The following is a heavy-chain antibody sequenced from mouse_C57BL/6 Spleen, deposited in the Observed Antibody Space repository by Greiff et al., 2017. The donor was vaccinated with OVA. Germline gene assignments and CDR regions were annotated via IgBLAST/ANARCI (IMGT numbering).Heavy chain of an antibody. Sequence: EVKVEESGGGLVKPGGSLKLSCAASGFTFSSYAMSWVRQTPEKRLEWVATISDGGSYTYYPDNVKGRFTISRDNAKNNLYLQMSHLKSEDTAMYYCARDPTYYSNYRYAMDYWGQGTSVTVSS. V-gene: IGHV5-4*01. D-gene: IGHD2-5*01. J-gene: IGHJ4*01. CDR3: ARDPTYYSNYRYAMDY. CDR2: ISDGGSYT. CDR1: GFTFSSYA.